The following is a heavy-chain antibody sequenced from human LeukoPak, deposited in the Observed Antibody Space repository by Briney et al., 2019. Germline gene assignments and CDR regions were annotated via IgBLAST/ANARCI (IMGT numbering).Heavy chain of an antibody. D-gene: IGHD6-19*01. Sequence: GASVKVSCKASGYTFTGYYMHWVRQAPGQGLEWMGWINPNSGGTNYAQKFQGRVTMTRDTSISTAYMEVSRLRSDDTAVYYCARVSGYSSGWPDYWGQGTLVTVSS. J-gene: IGHJ4*02. V-gene: IGHV1-2*02. CDR3: ARVSGYSSGWPDY. CDR1: GYTFTGYY. CDR2: INPNSGGT.